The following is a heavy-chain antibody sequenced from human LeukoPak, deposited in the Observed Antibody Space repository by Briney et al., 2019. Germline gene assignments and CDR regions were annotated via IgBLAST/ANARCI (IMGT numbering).Heavy chain of an antibody. CDR3: ARHEGGLLVHDWFDP. V-gene: IGHV5-10-1*01. J-gene: IGHJ5*02. CDR2: IDPSDSYT. Sequence: GESLKISCKGSGYSFTSHWISWVRQMPGKGLEWMGRIDPSDSYTNYSPSFQGHVTISADKSISTAYLQWSSLKASDTAMYYCARHEGGLLVHDWFDPWGQGTLVTVSS. D-gene: IGHD2-21*01. CDR1: GYSFTSHW.